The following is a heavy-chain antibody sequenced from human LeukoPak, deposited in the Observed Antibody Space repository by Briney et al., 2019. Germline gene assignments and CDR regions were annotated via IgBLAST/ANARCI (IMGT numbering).Heavy chain of an antibody. J-gene: IGHJ4*02. CDR1: GFTFSRYS. CDR3: ARGIAARLSYFDY. Sequence: GGSLRLSCVVSGFTFSRYSMNWVRQAPGKGLEWVSVIYSGGSTYYADSVKGRFTISRDNSKNTLYLQMNSLRAEDTAVYYCARGIAARLSYFDYWGQGTLVTVSS. D-gene: IGHD6-6*01. V-gene: IGHV3-66*01. CDR2: IYSGGST.